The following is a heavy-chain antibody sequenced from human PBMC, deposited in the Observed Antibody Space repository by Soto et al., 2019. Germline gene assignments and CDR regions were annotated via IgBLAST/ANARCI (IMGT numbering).Heavy chain of an antibody. V-gene: IGHV1-69*01. CDR2: IIPIFGTA. D-gene: IGHD2-2*01. J-gene: IGHJ6*02. CDR3: ARDMVSSVVVPAASGYYGMDV. Sequence: QVQLVQSGAEVKKPGSSVKVSCKASGGTFSSYAISWVRQAPGQGLEWMGGIIPIFGTANYAQKFQGRVTITADESTSTAYMELSSLRSEDTAVYYCARDMVSSVVVPAASGYYGMDVWGQGTTVTVSS. CDR1: GGTFSSYA.